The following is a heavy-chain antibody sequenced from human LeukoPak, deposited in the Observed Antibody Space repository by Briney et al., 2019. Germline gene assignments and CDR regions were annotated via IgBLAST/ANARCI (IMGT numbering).Heavy chain of an antibody. V-gene: IGHV4-61*02. Sequence: SETLSLTCTVSGGSISSGTYYWNWIRQPAGKGLEWIGRIYTSGNTNYHPSLKSRVTISVDTSKNQFSLKLSSVTAADTAVYYCARGPGYRYPVNYYMDVGGKGTTVTVSS. CDR2: IYTSGNT. CDR3: ARGPGYRYPVNYYMDV. J-gene: IGHJ6*03. D-gene: IGHD5-18*01. CDR1: GGSISSGTYY.